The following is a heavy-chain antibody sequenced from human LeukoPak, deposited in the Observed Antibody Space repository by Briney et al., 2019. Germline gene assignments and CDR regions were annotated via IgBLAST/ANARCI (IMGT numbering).Heavy chain of an antibody. CDR3: GKEGGA. CDR2: IGGRGGST. CDR1: GFRFSDYT. V-gene: IGHV3-23*01. Sequence: GGSLRLSCAASGFRFSDYTMTWVRQAPGKGPEWVSAIGGRGGSTYYVDFLGGRFTISRDNSKDMLYLQMNSLKVEDTATYYCGKEGGAWGQGTKVTVSS. J-gene: IGHJ5*02. D-gene: IGHD3-16*01.